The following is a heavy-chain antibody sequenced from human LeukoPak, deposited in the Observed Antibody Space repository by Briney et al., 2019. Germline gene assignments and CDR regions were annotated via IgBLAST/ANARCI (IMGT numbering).Heavy chain of an antibody. J-gene: IGHJ4*02. V-gene: IGHV5-51*01. D-gene: IGHD5-24*01. Sequence: GXSLQISCKGSGYNFTSYWIGWVRQLPGKGLEWMGIIYPGDSDTRYSPSFQGQVTISADKSISTAYLQWSSLKASDTAMYYCARGRWLQPALPGDYWGQGTLVTVSS. CDR2: IYPGDSDT. CDR1: GYNFTSYW. CDR3: ARGRWLQPALPGDY.